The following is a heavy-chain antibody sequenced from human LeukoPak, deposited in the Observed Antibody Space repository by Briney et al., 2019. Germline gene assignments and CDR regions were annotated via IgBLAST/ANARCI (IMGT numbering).Heavy chain of an antibody. CDR1: GGSFSGYY. CDR2: INHSGST. Sequence: SETLSLTCAVYGGSFSGYYWSWIRQPPGKGLEWIGEINHSGSTNYNPSLKSRVTISVDTSKNQFSLKLSSVTAADTAVYYCARHPNYYDSSGYYSDYFDYWGQGTLVTVSS. D-gene: IGHD3-22*01. CDR3: ARHPNYYDSSGYYSDYFDY. J-gene: IGHJ4*02. V-gene: IGHV4-34*01.